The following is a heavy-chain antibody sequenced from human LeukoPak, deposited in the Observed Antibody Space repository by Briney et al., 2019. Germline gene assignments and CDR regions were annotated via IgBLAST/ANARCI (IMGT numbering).Heavy chain of an antibody. CDR1: GYTFTTYA. V-gene: IGHV1-2*02. D-gene: IGHD2-15*01. CDR3: VRGGTEAPPYYYYMDV. CDR2: INPNSGGP. Sequence: ASVKVSCKASGYTFTTYAMNWVRQAPGQGLEWMGWINPNSGGPNYAQKFEGRVTMTRDTSISTAYMELSSLRSDDTAVYYCVRGGTEAPPYYYYMDVWGKGTTVTVSS. J-gene: IGHJ6*03.